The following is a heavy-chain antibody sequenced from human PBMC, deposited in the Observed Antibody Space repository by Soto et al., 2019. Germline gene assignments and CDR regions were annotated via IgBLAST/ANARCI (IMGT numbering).Heavy chain of an antibody. D-gene: IGHD3-22*01. CDR1: GFTFSSYS. CDR3: AKDIVTMIVVVTYYYYYGMDV. V-gene: IGHV3-30*02. J-gene: IGHJ6*02. CDR2: IWFDGSNK. Sequence: GGSLRLSCAASGFTFSSYSMNWVRQAPGKGLEWVATIWFDGSNKYYADSVKGRFTISRDNSKNTLYLQMNSLRAEDTAVYYCAKDIVTMIVVVTYYYYYGMDVWGQGTTVTVSS.